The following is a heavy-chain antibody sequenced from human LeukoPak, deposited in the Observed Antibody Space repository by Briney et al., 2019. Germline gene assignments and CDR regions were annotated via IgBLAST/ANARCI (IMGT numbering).Heavy chain of an antibody. D-gene: IGHD2-2*01. V-gene: IGHV3-30*02. CDR1: GFTFSTYG. CDR3: ARYHCSSTSCYSEVSFDY. CDR2: IRYDGSNK. J-gene: IGHJ4*02. Sequence: GGSLRLSCAASGFTFSTYGMHWVRQAPGKGLEWMAFIRYDGSNKYYADSVKGRFTISRDNSKSTLYLQMNSLRAEDTAVYYCARYHCSSTSCYSEVSFDYWGQGTLVTVSS.